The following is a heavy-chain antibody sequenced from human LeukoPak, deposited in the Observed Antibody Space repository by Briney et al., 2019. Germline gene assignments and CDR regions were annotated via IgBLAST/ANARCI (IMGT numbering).Heavy chain of an antibody. J-gene: IGHJ3*01. V-gene: IGHV3-23*05. D-gene: IGHD4-17*01. Sequence: PGRSLRLSCVGSGFIFCNYALVWVRQAPGPGLEWVSAMHSAGPAFYADSVSGRFIMSRDNSKNTLYLQMSSLRDEDSAIYYCARAPNGDYVGAFDFWGQGTMVTVSS. CDR1: GFIFCNYA. CDR2: MHSAGPA. CDR3: ARAPNGDYVGAFDF.